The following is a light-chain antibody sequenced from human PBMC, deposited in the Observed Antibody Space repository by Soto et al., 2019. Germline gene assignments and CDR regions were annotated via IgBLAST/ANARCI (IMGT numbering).Light chain of an antibody. J-gene: IGKJ3*01. Sequence: AIQLTQSPSSLSASVGDSVTITCRASQGIRSALAWYQQIPGRAPKLLIYDASSLEIGVPSRFSGSRSGTEFTLTVSTLQPEDFATYYCQQFDDYPFTFGPGTKVDLK. CDR3: QQFDDYPFT. V-gene: IGKV1D-13*01. CDR2: DAS. CDR1: QGIRSA.